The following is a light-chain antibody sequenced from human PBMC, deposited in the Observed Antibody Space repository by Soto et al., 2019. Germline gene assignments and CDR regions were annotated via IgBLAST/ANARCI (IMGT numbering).Light chain of an antibody. CDR2: GAS. V-gene: IGKV3-15*01. CDR3: QQYNKFPSLT. CDR1: QSVSSN. Sequence: EIVMTQSPATLSVSPGERATLSCRASQSVSSNLAWYQQKPGQAHRLLIYGASTRATGIPARFSGSGSGTEVTLTIGSLQSEDFAVYYCQQYNKFPSLTFGGGTKVEIK. J-gene: IGKJ4*01.